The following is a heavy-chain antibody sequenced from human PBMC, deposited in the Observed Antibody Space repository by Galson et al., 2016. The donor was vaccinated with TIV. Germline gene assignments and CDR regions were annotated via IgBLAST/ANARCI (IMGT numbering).Heavy chain of an antibody. CDR1: GYNFIGYY. CDR2: IIPNSGGT. CDR3: ARGVAVAGYFDY. V-gene: IGHV1-2*02. D-gene: IGHD6-19*01. Sequence: SVKVSCKASGYNFIGYYMQWVRQAPGQGLEWMGWIIPNSGGTNYAQKFQGRVTITRDKSMRTAYMELSRLRSDDTAVYYCARGVAVAGYFDYWGQGTLVTVSS. J-gene: IGHJ4*02.